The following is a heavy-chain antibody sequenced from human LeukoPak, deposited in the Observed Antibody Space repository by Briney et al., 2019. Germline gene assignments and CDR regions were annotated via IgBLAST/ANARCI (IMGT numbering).Heavy chain of an antibody. J-gene: IGHJ4*02. Sequence: GESLKISCKGSGYNFATYWIGWVRQMPGKGLEWMTIINPADSDTRYNPSFQGQVTISVDESFNTAYLQWSSLKASDTAMYYCARRLLTADRGGPFDYWGQGTLITVSS. CDR1: GYNFATYW. D-gene: IGHD7-27*01. CDR3: ARRLLTADRGGPFDY. CDR2: INPADSDT. V-gene: IGHV5-51*01.